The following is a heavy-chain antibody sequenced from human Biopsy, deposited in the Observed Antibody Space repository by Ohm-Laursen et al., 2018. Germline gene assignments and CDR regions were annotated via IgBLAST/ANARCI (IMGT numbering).Heavy chain of an antibody. V-gene: IGHV4-59*01. CDR3: ARGLVGTGTSSPSWGLYDTYYYYYGMDV. D-gene: IGHD2-2*01. CDR2: INYRGNT. J-gene: IGHJ6*02. CDR1: GASIEDYY. Sequence: GTLSLTCSVSGASIEDYYWTWIRQAPGKTLEWIASINYRGNTNYNPSLKSRVTMSAHTSTNQFSLKLTSVTAADTAVYFCARGLVGTGTSSPSWGLYDTYYYYYGMDVWGQGTTVTVSS.